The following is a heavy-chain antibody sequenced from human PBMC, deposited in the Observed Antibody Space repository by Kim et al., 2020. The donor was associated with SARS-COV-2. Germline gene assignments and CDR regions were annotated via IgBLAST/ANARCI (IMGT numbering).Heavy chain of an antibody. J-gene: IGHJ5*02. Sequence: GGSLRLSCAASGFTFSDYYMSWIRQAPGKGLEWVSYISSSGSTIYYADSVKGRFTISRDNAKNSLYLQMNSLRAEDTAVYYCARDFGVVVTANHWFDPWGQGTLVTVSS. CDR1: GFTFSDYY. CDR2: ISSSGSTI. CDR3: ARDFGVVVTANHWFDP. V-gene: IGHV3-11*01. D-gene: IGHD2-21*02.